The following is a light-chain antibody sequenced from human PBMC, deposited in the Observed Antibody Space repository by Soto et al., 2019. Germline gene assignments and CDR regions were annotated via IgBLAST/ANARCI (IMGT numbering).Light chain of an antibody. CDR3: QQYGRSPHT. J-gene: IGKJ2*01. Sequence: EIVLTQSPGTLSLSPGERATLSCRASQSISSSYLAWYQQKPGQAPRLLIYGASSRATVIPDSFSGSGSGTDLTLTISRLEPEDFAVYYCQQYGRSPHTFGQGTKLEIK. CDR2: GAS. V-gene: IGKV3-20*01. CDR1: QSISSSY.